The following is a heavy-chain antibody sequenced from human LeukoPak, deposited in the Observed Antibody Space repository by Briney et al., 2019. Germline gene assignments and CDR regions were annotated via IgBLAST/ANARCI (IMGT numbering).Heavy chain of an antibody. CDR2: IYSGGST. D-gene: IGHD3-16*01. CDR1: GFTVSSNY. J-gene: IGHJ3*02. V-gene: IGHV3-53*01. Sequence: SGGSLGLSCAASGFTVSSNYMSWVRQAPGKGLEWVSVIYSGGSTYYADSVKGRFTISRDNSKNTLYLQMNSLRAEDTAVYYCARITNDAFDIWGQGTMVIVSS. CDR3: ARITNDAFDI.